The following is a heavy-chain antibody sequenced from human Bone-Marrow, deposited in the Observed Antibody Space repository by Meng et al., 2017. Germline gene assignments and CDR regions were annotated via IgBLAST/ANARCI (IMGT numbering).Heavy chain of an antibody. J-gene: IGHJ4*02. CDR3: ANAPYSSSWYGGGDEVY. CDR2: INPSGGST. D-gene: IGHD6-13*01. Sequence: ASVKVSCKASGYTFTSYYMHWVRQAPGQGLEWMGIINPSGGSTSYAQKFQGRVTMTRDTSTSTVYMELSSLRSEDTAVYYCANAPYSSSWYGGGDEVYWGQGTLVTVSS. CDR1: GYTFTSYY. V-gene: IGHV1-46*01.